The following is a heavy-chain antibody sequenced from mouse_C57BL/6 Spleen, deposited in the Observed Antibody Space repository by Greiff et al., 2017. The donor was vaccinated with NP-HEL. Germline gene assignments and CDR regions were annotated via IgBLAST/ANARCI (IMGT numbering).Heavy chain of an antibody. CDR2: INPNNGGT. J-gene: IGHJ3*01. CDR1: GYTFTDYN. Sequence: EVQLQQSGPELVKPGASVKIPCKASGYTFTDYNMDWVKQSHGKSLEWIGDINPNNGGTSYNQKFKGKATLTVDKSSSTAYMELRSLTSEDTAVYFCARGDYYGSPFAYWGQGTLVTVSA. V-gene: IGHV1-18*01. D-gene: IGHD1-1*01. CDR3: ARGDYYGSPFAY.